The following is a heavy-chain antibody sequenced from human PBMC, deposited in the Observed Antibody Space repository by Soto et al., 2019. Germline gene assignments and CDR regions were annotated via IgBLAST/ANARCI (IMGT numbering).Heavy chain of an antibody. Sequence: PGGSLRLTCAASGFTLSDYGTSWVRQAPGKGLEWVSFVSGSGDSTYYTDSVKGRFTISRDSSKNTVCLQMNSLRAEDTAVYYCATSNYGERDWGQGTLVTVSS. CDR2: VSGSGDST. V-gene: IGHV3-23*01. D-gene: IGHD3-10*01. J-gene: IGHJ4*02. CDR1: GFTLSDYG. CDR3: ATSNYGERD.